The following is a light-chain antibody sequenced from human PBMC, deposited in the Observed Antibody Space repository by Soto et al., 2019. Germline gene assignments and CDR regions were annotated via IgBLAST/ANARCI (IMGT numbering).Light chain of an antibody. Sequence: DIQMTQSPSTLSASVGDRVTITCRASQSISSWLAWYQQKPGKAPKLLIYKASSLESGVPSRFSGSGSGTEFTLTISSLQPYDFATYYCQQYNSYSPNTFGHGTKLEI. V-gene: IGKV1-5*03. J-gene: IGKJ2*01. CDR3: QQYNSYSPNT. CDR1: QSISSW. CDR2: KAS.